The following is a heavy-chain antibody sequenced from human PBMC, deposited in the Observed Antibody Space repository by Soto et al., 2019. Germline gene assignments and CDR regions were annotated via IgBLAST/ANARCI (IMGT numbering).Heavy chain of an antibody. CDR1: GYTFTSYG. V-gene: IGHV1-18*01. CDR3: ARDRPYDYDILTGNKGDYYGMDV. Sequence: QVQLVQSGAEVKKPGASVKVSCKASGYTFTSYGISWVRQAPGQGLEWMGWISAYNGNTNYAQKLQGRVTMTTDTSTSTAYMGLRSLRSDDTAVYYCARDRPYDYDILTGNKGDYYGMDVWGQGTTVTVSS. J-gene: IGHJ6*02. CDR2: ISAYNGNT. D-gene: IGHD3-9*01.